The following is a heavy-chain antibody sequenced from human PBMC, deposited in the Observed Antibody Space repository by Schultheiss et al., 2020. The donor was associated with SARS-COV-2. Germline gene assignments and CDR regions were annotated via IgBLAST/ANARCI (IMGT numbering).Heavy chain of an antibody. Sequence: SETLSLTCAVSGGSISSSNWWSWVRQPPGKGLEWIGYIYYSGSTNYNPSLKSRVTISVDTSKNQFSLKLSSVTAADTAVYYCASPTSGAYWGDALHLWGQGTMVTVSS. J-gene: IGHJ3*01. CDR3: ASPTSGAYWGDALHL. CDR2: IYYSGST. V-gene: IGHV4-4*02. CDR1: GGSISSSNW. D-gene: IGHD1-26*01.